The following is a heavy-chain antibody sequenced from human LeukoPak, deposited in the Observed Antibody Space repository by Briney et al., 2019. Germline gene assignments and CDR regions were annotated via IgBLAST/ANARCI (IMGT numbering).Heavy chain of an antibody. V-gene: IGHV3-23*01. CDR3: AKDFVPRGGSYFPGFDY. CDR1: GFTHSSYA. D-gene: IGHD1-26*01. J-gene: IGHJ4*02. Sequence: PGGSLRLSCAASGFTHSSYAMNWVRQAPGKGLEWVSTISNSGDRTYYADSVKGRFTISRDNSKNTLYPQMNSLRTEDTAVYYCAKDFVPRGGSYFPGFDYWGQGTLVIVSS. CDR2: ISNSGDRT.